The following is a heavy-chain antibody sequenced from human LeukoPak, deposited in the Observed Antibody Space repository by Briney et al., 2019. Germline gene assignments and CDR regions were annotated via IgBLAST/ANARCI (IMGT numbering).Heavy chain of an antibody. Sequence: GASVKVSCKASGYTFTGYYMHWVRQAPGQGLEWMGWINPNSGGTNYAQKFQGRVTMTRDTSISTAYMELSRLRSDDTAVYYCARGDIVVVPAAPLGPWGQGTLVTVSS. CDR3: ARGDIVVVPAAPLGP. CDR1: GYTFTGYY. J-gene: IGHJ5*02. D-gene: IGHD2-2*01. V-gene: IGHV1-2*02. CDR2: INPNSGGT.